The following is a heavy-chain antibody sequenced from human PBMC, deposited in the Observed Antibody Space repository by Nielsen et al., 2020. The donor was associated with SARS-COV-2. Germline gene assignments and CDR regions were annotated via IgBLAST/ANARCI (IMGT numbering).Heavy chain of an antibody. CDR2: IYYSGST. V-gene: IGHV4-59*01. Sequence: SETLSLTCTVSGGSISSYYWSWIRQPPGKGLEWIGYIYYSGSTNYNPSLKSRVTISVDTSKNQFSLKLSSVTAADTAVYYCASSEKKDIVVVPAAIDKFDYWGQGTLDTVSS. CDR3: ASSEKKDIVVVPAAIDKFDY. D-gene: IGHD2-2*02. CDR1: GGSISSYY. J-gene: IGHJ4*02.